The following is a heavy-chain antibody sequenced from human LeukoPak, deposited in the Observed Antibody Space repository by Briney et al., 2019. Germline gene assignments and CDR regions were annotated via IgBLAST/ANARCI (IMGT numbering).Heavy chain of an antibody. CDR2: IYYSGST. J-gene: IGHJ5*02. CDR3: ARGGYREIDP. CDR1: GGSISSYY. V-gene: IGHV4-59*01. Sequence: SETLSLTCTVSGGSISSYYWSSVWQPPRKGLEWSGYIYYSGSTNYNPSLKSRVTISVDTSKNQFSLKLSSVTAADTAVYYCARGGYREIDPWGQGTLVTVSS. D-gene: IGHD2-15*01.